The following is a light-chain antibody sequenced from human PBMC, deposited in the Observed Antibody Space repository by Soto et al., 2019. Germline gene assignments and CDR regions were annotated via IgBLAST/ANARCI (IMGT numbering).Light chain of an antibody. V-gene: IGLV2-14*01. CDR1: SSDVGGYNY. J-gene: IGLJ3*02. CDR2: EVS. CDR3: TSYTCSSTRRV. Sequence: QSVLTQPASVSGSPGQSITISCTGTSSDVGGYNYVSWYQQHPGKAPKLMIYEVSNRPSGVSNRFSGSKSGNTASLTISGLQAEDVADYYCTSYTCSSTRRVFGGGTKLTVL.